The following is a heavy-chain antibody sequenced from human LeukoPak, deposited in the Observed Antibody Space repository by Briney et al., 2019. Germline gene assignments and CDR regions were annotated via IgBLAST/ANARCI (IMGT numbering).Heavy chain of an antibody. Sequence: GASVKVSCKASGYTFTGYYMHWVRQAPRQGLEWMGWINPNSGGTNYAQKFQGWVTMTRDTSISTAYMELSRLRSDDTAVYYCARGGPLAAAFPVDYWGQGTLVTVSS. CDR3: ARGGPLAAAFPVDY. CDR2: INPNSGGT. J-gene: IGHJ4*02. CDR1: GYTFTGYY. V-gene: IGHV1-2*04. D-gene: IGHD6-13*01.